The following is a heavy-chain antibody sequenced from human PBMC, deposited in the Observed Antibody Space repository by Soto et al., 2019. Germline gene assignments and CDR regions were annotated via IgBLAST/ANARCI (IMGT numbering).Heavy chain of an antibody. J-gene: IGHJ6*03. Sequence: ASVKVSCKASGGTFSSYTISWVRQAPGQGLEWMGRIIPILGIANYAQKFQGRVTITADKSTSTAYMELSSLRSEDTAVYYCARGDCSSTSCDYYYYYMDVWGKGTTVTVSS. CDR2: IIPILGIA. CDR1: GGTFSSYT. D-gene: IGHD2-2*01. CDR3: ARGDCSSTSCDYYYYYMDV. V-gene: IGHV1-69*02.